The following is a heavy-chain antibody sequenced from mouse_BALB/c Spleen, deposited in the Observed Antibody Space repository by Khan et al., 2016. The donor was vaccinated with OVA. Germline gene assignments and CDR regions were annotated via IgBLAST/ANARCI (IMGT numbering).Heavy chain of an antibody. V-gene: IGHV2-3*01. D-gene: IGHD1-1*01. CDR2: IWGDGST. Sequence: QVQLKESGPGLVAPSQSLSFTCTVSGFSLNSYGVNWVRQPPGKGLEWLGVIWGDGSTNYHSALKSRLIISKDDSKSQVFLKLNSLQTDDTATYYCAKFTPDYYSMDYWGQGTSVTVSS. J-gene: IGHJ4*01. CDR3: AKFTPDYYSMDY. CDR1: GFSLNSYG.